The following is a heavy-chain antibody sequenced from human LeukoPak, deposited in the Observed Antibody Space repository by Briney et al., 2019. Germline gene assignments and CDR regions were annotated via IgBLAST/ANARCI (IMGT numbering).Heavy chain of an antibody. CDR1: GFTFTIFG. D-gene: IGHD2-8*01. CDR3: ARRGVGSASDI. J-gene: IGHJ3*02. Sequence: GGSLRLSCAASGFTFTIFGLNWVRQAPGKGPEWVSYIDARSGITYYADSVQGRFTLSRDNARESVFLQMDSLRVDDTAVYYCARRGVGSASDIWGQGTMVTVSS. V-gene: IGHV3-48*01. CDR2: IDARSGIT.